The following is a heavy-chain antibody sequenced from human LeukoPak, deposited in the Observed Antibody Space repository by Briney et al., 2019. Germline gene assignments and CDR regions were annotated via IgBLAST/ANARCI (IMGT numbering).Heavy chain of an antibody. J-gene: IGHJ4*02. CDR1: GGSISSYY. Sequence: SETLSLTCTVSGGSISSYYWSWIRQPPGKGLEWIGYIYYSGSTNYNPSLKSRVTISVDTSKNQFSLRLNSVTAADTAVYYCARDSAPNLLAYFDYWGQGILVTVSS. CDR2: IYYSGST. D-gene: IGHD2/OR15-2a*01. CDR3: ARDSAPNLLAYFDY. V-gene: IGHV4-59*12.